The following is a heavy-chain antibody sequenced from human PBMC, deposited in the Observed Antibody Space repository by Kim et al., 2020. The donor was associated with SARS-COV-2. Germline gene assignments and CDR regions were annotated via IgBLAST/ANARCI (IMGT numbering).Heavy chain of an antibody. V-gene: IGHV4-59*01. CDR2: IHYTGST. CDR1: GGSITNYY. Sequence: SETLSLTCTVSGGSITNYYWSWIRQTPGQGLEWIGYIHYTGSTKYNPSLKSRVTISVDTSKNQFSLQLTSVTAADTAVYYCARVGWYSAYWGQGTLVTVSS. CDR3: ARVGWYSAY. D-gene: IGHD6-19*01. J-gene: IGHJ4*02.